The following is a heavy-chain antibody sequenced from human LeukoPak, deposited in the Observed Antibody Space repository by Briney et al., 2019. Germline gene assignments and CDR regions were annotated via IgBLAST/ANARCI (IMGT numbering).Heavy chain of an antibody. J-gene: IGHJ4*02. Sequence: SETLSLTCTVSGGSISSYYWSWIRQPPGKGLEWIGYIYYSGSTNYNPSLKSRVTISVDTSKNQFSLRVSSVTAADTAVYYCAREGGYGVNNLFDNWGQGTLVTVS. CDR1: GGSISSYY. CDR2: IYYSGST. CDR3: AREGGYGVNNLFDN. D-gene: IGHD4-23*01. V-gene: IGHV4-59*12.